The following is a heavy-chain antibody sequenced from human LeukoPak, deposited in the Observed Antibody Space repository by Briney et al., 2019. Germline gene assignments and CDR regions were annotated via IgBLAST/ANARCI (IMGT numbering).Heavy chain of an antibody. J-gene: IGHJ4*02. Sequence: GGSLRLSCAASGFTFSSYGMHWVRQAPGKGLEWVAFIRYDGSNKYYADSVKGRFTISRDNSKNTLYLQMNSLRAEDTAVYYCAKSLPYYYDSSGYPHWGQGTLVTVSS. CDR1: GFTFSSYG. CDR3: AKSLPYYYDSSGYPH. CDR2: IRYDGSNK. D-gene: IGHD3-22*01. V-gene: IGHV3-30*02.